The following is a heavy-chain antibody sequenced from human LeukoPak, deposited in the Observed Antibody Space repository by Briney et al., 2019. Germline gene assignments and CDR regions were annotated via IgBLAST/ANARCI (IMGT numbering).Heavy chain of an antibody. CDR3: ASMATVTTFGYFDY. CDR1: GYSFASYW. J-gene: IGHJ4*02. Sequence: GESLKISCKGSGYSFASYWIGWVRQMPGKGLEWMGVIYPGDFDTRYSPSFQGQVTISADKSISTAYVQWSSLKASDTAMYYCASMATVTTFGYFDYWGQGTWSPSPQ. V-gene: IGHV5-51*01. CDR2: IYPGDFDT. D-gene: IGHD4-17*01.